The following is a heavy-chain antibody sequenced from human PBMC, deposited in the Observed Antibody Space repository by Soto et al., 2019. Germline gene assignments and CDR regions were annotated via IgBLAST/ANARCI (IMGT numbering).Heavy chain of an antibody. Sequence: PSETLSLTCAVYGGSFSGNYWSWIRQPPGKGLEWIGEINHSGSTNYNPSLKSRVTISVDTSKNQFSLKLSSVTAADTAVYYCARIPRPHYYGSGSYPSNYYYGMDVWGQGTTVTVSS. CDR2: INHSGST. CDR3: ARIPRPHYYGSGSYPSNYYYGMDV. CDR1: GGSFSGNY. J-gene: IGHJ6*02. D-gene: IGHD3-10*01. V-gene: IGHV4-34*01.